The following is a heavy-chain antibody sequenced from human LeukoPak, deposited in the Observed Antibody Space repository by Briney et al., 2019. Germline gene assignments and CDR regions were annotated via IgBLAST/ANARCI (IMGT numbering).Heavy chain of an antibody. CDR2: ISAYNGNT. V-gene: IGHV1-18*01. CDR1: GYTFTSYG. Sequence: GASVKVSCKASGYTFTSYGISWVRQAPGQGLEWMGWISAYNGNTNYAQKPQGRVTMTTDTSTSTAYMELRSLRSDDTAVYYCARASTLRQQLVPYGYWGQGTLVTVSS. CDR3: ARASTLRQQLVPYGY. D-gene: IGHD6-13*01. J-gene: IGHJ4*02.